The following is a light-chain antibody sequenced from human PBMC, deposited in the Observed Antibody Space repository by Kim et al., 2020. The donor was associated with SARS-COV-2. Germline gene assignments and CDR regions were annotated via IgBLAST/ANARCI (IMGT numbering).Light chain of an antibody. V-gene: IGKV1-9*01. J-gene: IGKJ4*01. CDR1: QGISSY. Sequence: SASVGDTVTITCRASQGISSYLAWYQQKPGKAPTLLIYAASTLQSGVPSRFSGSGSGTDFTLIISSLQPEDFATYYCQQLYSYPLSFGGGTKLEI. CDR2: AAS. CDR3: QQLYSYPLS.